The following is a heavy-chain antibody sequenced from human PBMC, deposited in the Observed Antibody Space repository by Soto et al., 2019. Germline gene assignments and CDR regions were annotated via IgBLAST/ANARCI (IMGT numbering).Heavy chain of an antibody. CDR2: IIPILGMA. J-gene: IGHJ5*02. D-gene: IGHD3-10*01. CDR1: GGTFSSYT. CDR3: ARKITMDGGFAP. V-gene: IGHV1-69*02. Sequence: SVKVSCKASGGTFSSYTISWVRQAPGQGLEWMGRIIPILGMANYAQKFQGRVTITADKSTSTAYMELSSLRSEDTAVYYCARKITMDGGFAPWGQGPLVTVSS.